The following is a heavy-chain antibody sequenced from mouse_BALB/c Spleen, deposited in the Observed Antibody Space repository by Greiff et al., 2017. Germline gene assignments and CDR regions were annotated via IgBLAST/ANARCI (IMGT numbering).Heavy chain of an antibody. V-gene: IGHV1-5*01. J-gene: IGHJ3*01. Sequence: VQLQQSGTVLARPGASVKMSCKASGYTFTSYWMHWVKQRPGQGLEWIGAIYPGNSDTSYNQKFKGKAKLTAVTSTSTAYMELSSLTNEDSAVYYCTRSDYGNYVGAYWGQGTLVTVSA. CDR2: IYPGNSDT. D-gene: IGHD2-1*01. CDR3: TRSDYGNYVGAY. CDR1: GYTFTSYW.